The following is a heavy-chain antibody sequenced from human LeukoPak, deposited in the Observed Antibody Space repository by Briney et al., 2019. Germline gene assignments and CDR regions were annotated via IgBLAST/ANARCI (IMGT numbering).Heavy chain of an antibody. CDR3: ARDFDPDYYYYMDV. V-gene: IGHV3-7*01. J-gene: IGHJ6*03. Sequence: GGSLRLSCAASGFNLSRYWMSWVRQAPGEGLEWVANIKQDETEKDYVDSVGGRFTISRDNAKNSLYLQMNSLRAEDTAVYYCARDFDPDYYYYMDVWGKGTTVTVSS. CDR2: IKQDETEK. CDR1: GFNLSRYW.